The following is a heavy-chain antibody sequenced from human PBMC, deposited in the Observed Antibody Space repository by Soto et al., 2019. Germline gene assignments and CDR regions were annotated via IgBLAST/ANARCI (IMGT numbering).Heavy chain of an antibody. CDR1: GFTFDDYA. CDR2: ISWNSGSI. Sequence: PGGSLRLSCAASGFTFDDYAMHWVRQAPGKGLEWVSGISWNSGSIGYADSVKGRFTISRDNAKNSLYLQMNSLRAEDTALYYCAKDIYIESGDYGSFELWGRGTLVTVSS. J-gene: IGHJ2*01. D-gene: IGHD4-17*01. CDR3: AKDIYIESGDYGSFEL. V-gene: IGHV3-9*01.